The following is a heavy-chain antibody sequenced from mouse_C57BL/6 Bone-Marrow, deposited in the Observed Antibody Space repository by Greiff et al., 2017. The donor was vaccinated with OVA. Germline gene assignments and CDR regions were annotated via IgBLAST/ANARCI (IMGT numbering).Heavy chain of an antibody. CDR1: EYEFPSHD. CDR3: ARHELRLWFAY. D-gene: IGHD3-2*02. V-gene: IGHV5-2*01. CDR2: LNSDGGST. J-gene: IGHJ3*01. Sequence: DVKLVESGGGLVQPGESLKLSCESNEYEFPSHDMSWVRKTPEKRLELVAALNSDGGSTYYPDTMERRYIIARDNTKKTLYLQMSSLRSEDTALYYCARHELRLWFAYWGQGTLVTVSA.